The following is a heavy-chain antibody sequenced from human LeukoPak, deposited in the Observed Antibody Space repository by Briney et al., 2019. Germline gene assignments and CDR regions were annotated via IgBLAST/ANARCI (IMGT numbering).Heavy chain of an antibody. Sequence: PSETLSLTCTVSGGSISRYYWSWIRQPAGKGLEWIGRIYASGSTNYNPSLTSRVTMSVDTSKSQFSLKPISVTAADTAVYYCARDPRGIVGANHNWFDPWGQGTLVTVSS. V-gene: IGHV4-4*07. J-gene: IGHJ5*02. D-gene: IGHD1-26*01. CDR2: IYASGST. CDR1: GGSISRYY. CDR3: ARDPRGIVGANHNWFDP.